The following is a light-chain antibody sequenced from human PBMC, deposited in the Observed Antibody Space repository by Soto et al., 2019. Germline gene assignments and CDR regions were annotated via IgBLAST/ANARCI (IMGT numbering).Light chain of an antibody. CDR1: QSFSSN. Sequence: EIVMTQSPATLSVSPGERATLSCRASQSFSSNLAWYQQKPGQAPRLLIYGASTRATGIPARFSGSASGTEFTLTISSLQSEDFAVYYCQQYNNWPLLTFGGGTKVEIK. J-gene: IGKJ4*01. CDR2: GAS. V-gene: IGKV3-15*01. CDR3: QQYNNWPLLT.